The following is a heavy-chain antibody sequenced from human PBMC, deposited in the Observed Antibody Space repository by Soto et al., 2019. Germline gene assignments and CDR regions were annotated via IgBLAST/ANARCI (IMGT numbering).Heavy chain of an antibody. J-gene: IGHJ4*02. CDR3: ARHNPTRGGEFDY. D-gene: IGHD2-21*01. CDR2: NYYSGTT. CDR1: GDSISIYY. V-gene: IGHV4-59*08. Sequence: SETLSLTCTVSGDSISIYYWSWIRQPPGKGLEWIGYNYYSGTTKSNPSLKSRVIVSIDTSKNQFSLNLSSVTAADTAVYFCARHNPTRGGEFDYWGQGTLVTVSS.